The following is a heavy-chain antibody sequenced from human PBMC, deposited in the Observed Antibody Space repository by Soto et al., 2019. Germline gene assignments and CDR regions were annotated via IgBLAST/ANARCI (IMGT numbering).Heavy chain of an antibody. CDR1: GFTVSSNY. D-gene: IGHD2-15*01. CDR3: TKDRVPDGIYSFDY. CDR2: IYSGGST. Sequence: AGGSLRLSCAASGFTVSSNYMSWVRQAPGKGLEWVSVIYSGGSTYYADSVKGRFTISRDNSKSTLYLQMNSLRAEDTAVYYCTKDRVPDGIYSFDYWGQGALVTVSS. J-gene: IGHJ4*02. V-gene: IGHV3-53*01.